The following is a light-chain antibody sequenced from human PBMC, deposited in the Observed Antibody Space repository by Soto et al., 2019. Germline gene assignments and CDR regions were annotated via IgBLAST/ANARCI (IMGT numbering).Light chain of an antibody. J-gene: IGKJ1*01. Sequence: AIQMTQSPSSLSASVGDRVTITCRASQGISSDLGWYQHKPGKAPKLLIYGASSLQSGVPSRFIGSGSGSNFTLTIISLQPEDFATYYCQQAYTYPWTFGQGTKVESK. CDR2: GAS. CDR3: QQAYTYPWT. CDR1: QGISSD. V-gene: IGKV1-6*01.